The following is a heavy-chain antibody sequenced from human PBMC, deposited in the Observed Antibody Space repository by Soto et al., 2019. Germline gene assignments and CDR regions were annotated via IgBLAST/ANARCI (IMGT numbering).Heavy chain of an antibody. V-gene: IGHV4-59*11. Sequence: PSETLSLTCSVSGGSINNHYWIRARPPPGKGREWIGSVDYTGSSNYNPSLKSRVTMSVDTSKNQFSLNLPSLPAAATAIYYCARANWYSEYWGQGTLVTVSS. CDR1: GGSINNHY. CDR3: ARANWYSEY. CDR2: VDYTGSS. J-gene: IGHJ4*02. D-gene: IGHD7-27*01.